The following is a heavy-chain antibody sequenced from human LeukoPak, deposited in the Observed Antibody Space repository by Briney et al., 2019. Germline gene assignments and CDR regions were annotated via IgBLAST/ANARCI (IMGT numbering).Heavy chain of an antibody. Sequence: GGSLRLSCTVSGFTVSSNSMSWVRQAPGKGLEWVSFIYSDNTHYSDSVKGQFTISRDNSKNTLYLQMNSLRAEDTAVYYCARRAGAYSHPYDYWGQGTLVTVSS. CDR1: GFTVSSNS. J-gene: IGHJ4*02. CDR3: ARRAGAYSHPYDY. CDR2: IYSDNT. D-gene: IGHD4/OR15-4a*01. V-gene: IGHV3-53*01.